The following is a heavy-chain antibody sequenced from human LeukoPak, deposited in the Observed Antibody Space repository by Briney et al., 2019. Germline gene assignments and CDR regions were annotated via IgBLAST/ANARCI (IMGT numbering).Heavy chain of an antibody. CDR3: AKLQLWFFDCIDY. Sequence: GGSLRLSCAASGFTFSNAYMSWVRQAPGKGLEWVSGISGSGGSTYYADSVKGRFTISRDNSKNTLYLQMNSLRAEDTAVYSCAKLQLWFFDCIDYWGQGTLVTVSS. D-gene: IGHD5-18*01. V-gene: IGHV3-23*01. CDR1: GFTFSNAY. CDR2: ISGSGGST. J-gene: IGHJ4*02.